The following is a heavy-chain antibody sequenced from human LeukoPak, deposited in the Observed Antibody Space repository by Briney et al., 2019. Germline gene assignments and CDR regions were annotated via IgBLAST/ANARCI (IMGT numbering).Heavy chain of an antibody. J-gene: IGHJ4*02. V-gene: IGHV4-61*02. D-gene: IGHD3-10*01. CDR1: GGSISSGDYY. CDR2: IYTSGTS. CDR3: ARDPGTETFDY. Sequence: TSETLSLTCTVSGGSISSGDYYWNWIRQPAGRGLEWIGRIYTSGTSTYNPSLESRVTISMDTSQNQFSVNLSGVTAADTAVYYCARDPGTETFDYWGQGTLVTVSS.